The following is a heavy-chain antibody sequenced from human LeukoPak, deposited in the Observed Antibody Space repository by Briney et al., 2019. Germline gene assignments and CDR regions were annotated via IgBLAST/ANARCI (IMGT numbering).Heavy chain of an antibody. CDR3: AKDLSYGSYSFDS. CDR2: ITFDGNSK. V-gene: IGHV3-30*18. J-gene: IGHJ4*02. CDR1: GFPFSIYG. Sequence: PGGSLRLSCAASGFPFSIYGMHWVRQAPGKGLEWVAIITFDGNSKSYADSVKGRFTVSRDNSKNTLYLQMSSLRTEDTAVYYCAKDLSYGSYSFDSWGQGALVTVSS. D-gene: IGHD3-10*01.